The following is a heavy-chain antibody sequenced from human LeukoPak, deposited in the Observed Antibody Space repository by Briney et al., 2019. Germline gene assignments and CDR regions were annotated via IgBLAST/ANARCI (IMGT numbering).Heavy chain of an antibody. CDR2: INPSGGST. CDR3: ARITSYYPDY. V-gene: IGHV1-46*01. Sequence: ASVKVSCKASGYTFTSYYMHWARQAPGQGLDWIGIINPSGGSTSYAQKFQGRVTMTRDTSTSTVYMELSSLRSEDTAVYYCARITSYYPDYWGQGTLVTVSS. CDR1: GYTFTSYY. D-gene: IGHD3-22*01. J-gene: IGHJ4*02.